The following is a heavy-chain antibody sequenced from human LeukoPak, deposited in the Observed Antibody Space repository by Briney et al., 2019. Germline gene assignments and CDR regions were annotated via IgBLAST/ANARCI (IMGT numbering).Heavy chain of an antibody. V-gene: IGHV3-23*01. J-gene: IGHJ4*02. CDR2: ISGSGGST. CDR3: AKAPGIAVAGTRVGPHLGY. CDR1: GFTFTSYA. D-gene: IGHD6-19*01. Sequence: GGSLRLSCAASGFTFTSYAMSWVRQAPGKGLEWVSAISGSGGSTYYADSVKGRFTISRDNSKNTLYLQMNSLRAEDTAVYYCAKAPGIAVAGTRVGPHLGYWGQGTLVTVSS.